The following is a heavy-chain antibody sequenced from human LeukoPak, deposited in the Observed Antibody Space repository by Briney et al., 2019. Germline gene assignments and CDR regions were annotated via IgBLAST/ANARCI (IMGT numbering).Heavy chain of an antibody. CDR2: IYHTGYT. V-gene: IGHV4-38-2*02. Sequence: SETLSLTCNVSDYSISSVYYWGWIRQSPGKGLEWIGSIYHTGYTYYNPSLKSRITISLETSRTQFSLKLNSVTAADTAVYFCVTTGHSSGCQFDYWGQGTLVTVSS. CDR3: VTTGHSSGCQFDY. D-gene: IGHD6-19*01. J-gene: IGHJ4*02. CDR1: DYSISSVYY.